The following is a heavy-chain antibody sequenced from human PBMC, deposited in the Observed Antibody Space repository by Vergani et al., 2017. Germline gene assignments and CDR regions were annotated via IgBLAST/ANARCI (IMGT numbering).Heavy chain of an antibody. J-gene: IGHJ6*02. CDR1: GFTFSSYE. CDR3: ARDNSVNWNSGWVSYYYGMDV. V-gene: IGHV3-48*03. Sequence: EVQLVESGGGLVQPGGSLRLSCAASGFTFSSYEMNWVRQAPGKGLEWVSYISSSGSTIYYAVSVKGRFTISRDNAKNSLYLQMNSLRAEDTAVSYCARDNSVNWNSGWVSYYYGMDVWGQGTTVTVSS. D-gene: IGHD1-7*01. CDR2: ISSSGSTI.